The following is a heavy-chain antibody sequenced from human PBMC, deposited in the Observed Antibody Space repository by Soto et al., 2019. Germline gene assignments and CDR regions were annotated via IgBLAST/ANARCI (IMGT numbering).Heavy chain of an antibody. Sequence: EVQLVQSGAEVKKVGESLRISCKGSRYTYSSYWIGWARQMPGKGLEWMGIIHLGDSDTRYSPSFLGQVTISGDKSTFTAFLQWSSLKASDTAMYYCARRTAAVKFWYFDLWGRGTLVSVSS. CDR3: ARRTAAVKFWYFDL. J-gene: IGHJ2*01. D-gene: IGHD1-1*01. CDR2: IHLGDSDT. CDR1: RYTYSSYW. V-gene: IGHV5-51*01.